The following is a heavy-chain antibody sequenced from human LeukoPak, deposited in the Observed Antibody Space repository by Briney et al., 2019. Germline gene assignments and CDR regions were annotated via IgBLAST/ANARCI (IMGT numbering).Heavy chain of an antibody. CDR2: ISAYNGNT. V-gene: IGHV1-18*01. CDR1: GYTFTSYG. D-gene: IGHD4-17*01. J-gene: IGHJ4*02. Sequence: ASMKVSCKASGYTFTSYGISWVRQAPGQGLEWMGWISAYNGNTNYAQKLQGRVTMTTDTSTSTAYMELRSLRSDDTAVYYCARVHYGDYEVDYWGQGTLVTVSS. CDR3: ARVHYGDYEVDY.